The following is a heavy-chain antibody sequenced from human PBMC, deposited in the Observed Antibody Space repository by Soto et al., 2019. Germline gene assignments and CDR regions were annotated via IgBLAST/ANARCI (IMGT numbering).Heavy chain of an antibody. V-gene: IGHV3-21*06. D-gene: IGHD6-13*01. CDR1: DYTFKSYN. CDR3: AKAHTSSSYRFYAMDV. Sequence: GGSLRLSCVGSDYTFKSYNINWVRQAPGKGLEWAASISSSSTYISYAESVRGRFTLSRDNAKSSVYLQMNTLRAEDTALYYCAKAHTSSSYRFYAMDVWGQGTTVTVSS. CDR2: ISSSSTYI. J-gene: IGHJ6*02.